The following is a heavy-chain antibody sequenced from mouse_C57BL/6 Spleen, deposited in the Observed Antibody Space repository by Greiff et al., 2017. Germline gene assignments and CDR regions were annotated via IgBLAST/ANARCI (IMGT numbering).Heavy chain of an antibody. CDR3: ARGYYYGSIYFDD. V-gene: IGHV1-55*01. Sequence: VQLQQPGAELVKPGASVKMSCKASGYTFTSYWITWVKQRPGQGLEWIGDIYPGSGSTNYNEKFKSKATLTVDTSSSTAYMQLSSLRSEDSAVYYGARGYYYGSIYFDDWGQGTTLTGSS. D-gene: IGHD1-1*01. CDR1: GYTFTSYW. CDR2: IYPGSGST. J-gene: IGHJ2*01.